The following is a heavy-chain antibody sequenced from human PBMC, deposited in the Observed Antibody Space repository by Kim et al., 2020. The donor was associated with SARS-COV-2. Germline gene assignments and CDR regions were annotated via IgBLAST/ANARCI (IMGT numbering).Heavy chain of an antibody. V-gene: IGHV1-18*01. D-gene: IGHD3-3*01. J-gene: IGHJ6*02. CDR1: GYTFTSYG. Sequence: ASVKVSCKASGYTFTSYGISWVRQAPGQGLEWMGWISAYNGNTNYAQKLQGRVTMTTDTSTSTAYMELRSLRSDDTAVYYCARYQGEYYDFWSGYHTKSYYYYYGMDVWGQGTTVTVSS. CDR3: ARYQGEYYDFWSGYHTKSYYYYYGMDV. CDR2: ISAYNGNT.